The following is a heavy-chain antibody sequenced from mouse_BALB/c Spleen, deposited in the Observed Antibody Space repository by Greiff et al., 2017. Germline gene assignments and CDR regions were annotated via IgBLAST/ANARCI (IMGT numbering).Heavy chain of an antibody. CDR1: GYTFTDYE. D-gene: IGHD1-1*02. CDR2: IDPETGGT. Sequence: VQLQQSGAELVRPGASVTLSCKASGYTFTDYEMHWVKQTPVHGLEWIGAIDPETGGTAYNQKFKGKATLTADKSSSTAYMELRSLTSEDSAVYYCTIWSWYFDVWGAGTTVTVSS. V-gene: IGHV1-15*01. CDR3: TIWSWYFDV. J-gene: IGHJ1*01.